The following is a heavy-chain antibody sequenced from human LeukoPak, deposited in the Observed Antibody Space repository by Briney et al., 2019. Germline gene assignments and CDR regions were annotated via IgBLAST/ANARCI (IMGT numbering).Heavy chain of an antibody. D-gene: IGHD3-10*01. J-gene: IGHJ5*02. Sequence: PGGSLRLSCAASGFTFSSYGMHWVRQAPGKGLEWVAVIWYDGSNKYYADSVKGRFTLSRDNSKNTLYLQMNSLRAEDTAVYYCARDRWRGSGRFQDYNWFDPWGEGTLVTVSS. CDR3: ARDRWRGSGRFQDYNWFDP. CDR1: GFTFSSYG. CDR2: IWYDGSNK. V-gene: IGHV3-33*01.